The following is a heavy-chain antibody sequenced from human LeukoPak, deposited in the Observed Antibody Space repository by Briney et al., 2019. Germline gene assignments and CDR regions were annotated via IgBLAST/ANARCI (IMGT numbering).Heavy chain of an antibody. CDR2: ISYIGST. CDR3: ARVATVFDGNALDNRHYFFFDY. D-gene: IGHD1-14*01. V-gene: IGHV4-59*01. CDR1: GGSIKDYF. Sequence: SETLSLTCTVSGGSIKDYFRSWIRQPPGKGLEWIGGISYIGSTNYIPSLKSRVTISLDTSENLFSLKLNSVTAPDTAVYYCARVATVFDGNALDNRHYFFFDYWGQGTVVTVSS. J-gene: IGHJ4*02.